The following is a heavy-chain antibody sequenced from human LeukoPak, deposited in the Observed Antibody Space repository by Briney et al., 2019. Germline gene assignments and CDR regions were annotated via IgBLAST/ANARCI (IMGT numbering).Heavy chain of an antibody. J-gene: IGHJ4*02. CDR3: ARDDCGDTCYPGGY. D-gene: IGHD2-21*01. CDR2: IKAGNGDT. Sequence: ASVKVSCKASGYIFTKYVVHGGRQAPGQRPEWMGWIKAGNGDTKYSQNFQDRLTITRDTSASTVYMELSSLTSEDTALYYCARDDCGDTCYPGGYWGQGTLVTVSS. V-gene: IGHV1-3*01. CDR1: GYIFTKYV.